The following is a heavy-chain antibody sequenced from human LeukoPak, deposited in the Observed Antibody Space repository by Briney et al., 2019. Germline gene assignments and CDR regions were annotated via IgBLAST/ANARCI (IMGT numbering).Heavy chain of an antibody. CDR2: IRSKAYGGTT. Sequence: GGSLRLSCTASGFTFGDYAMSWVRQAPGKGLEWVGFIRSKAYGGTTEYAASVKGRFTISRDDSKSIAYLQMNSLKTEDTAVYYCTRVSSVGYFDYWGQGTLVTVSS. D-gene: IGHD1-26*01. J-gene: IGHJ4*02. CDR1: GFTFGDYA. V-gene: IGHV3-49*04. CDR3: TRVSSVGYFDY.